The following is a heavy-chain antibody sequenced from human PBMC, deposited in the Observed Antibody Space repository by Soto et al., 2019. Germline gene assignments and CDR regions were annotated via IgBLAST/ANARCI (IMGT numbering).Heavy chain of an antibody. V-gene: IGHV1-46*03. D-gene: IGHD6-13*01. Sequence: VASVKVSCKASGYTFTSYYMHWVRQAPGQGLEWMGIINPSGGSTSYAQKFQGRVTMTRDTSTSTVYMELSSLRSEDTAVYYCARGTPRSYSSSRQGVDYWGQGTLVTVSS. CDR3: ARGTPRSYSSSRQGVDY. J-gene: IGHJ4*02. CDR1: GYTFTSYY. CDR2: INPSGGST.